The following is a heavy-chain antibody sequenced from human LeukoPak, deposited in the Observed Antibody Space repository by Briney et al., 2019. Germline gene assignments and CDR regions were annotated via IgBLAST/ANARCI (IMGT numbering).Heavy chain of an antibody. CDR1: GGSISSSSYY. D-gene: IGHD1-26*01. J-gene: IGHJ5*02. V-gene: IGHV4-39*01. CDR3: ARHGDIVGATKGNFWFDP. Sequence: PSETLSLTCTVSGGSISSSSYYWGWIRQPPGKGLEWIGSIYYSGSTYYNPSLKSRVTISVDTSKNQFSLKLSSVTAADTAVYYCARHGDIVGATKGNFWFDPWGQGTLVTVSS. CDR2: IYYSGST.